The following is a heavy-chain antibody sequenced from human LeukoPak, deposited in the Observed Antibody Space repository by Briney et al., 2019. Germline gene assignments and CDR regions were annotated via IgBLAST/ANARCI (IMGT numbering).Heavy chain of an antibody. D-gene: IGHD6-19*01. V-gene: IGHV1-2*02. CDR3: ARDGVAGSSDAF. Sequence: GASVKVSCKASGYTFIGYYMHWVRQAPGQGLEWMGWIDPYSGGTHFAQRFQGRVSMTLDTSIGTAYMELTRLTSDDTAVYYCARDGVAGSSDAFWGQGTMVTVSA. J-gene: IGHJ3*01. CDR1: GYTFIGYY. CDR2: IDPYSGGT.